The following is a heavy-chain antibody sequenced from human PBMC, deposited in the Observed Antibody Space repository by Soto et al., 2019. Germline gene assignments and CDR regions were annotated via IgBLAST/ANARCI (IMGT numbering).Heavy chain of an antibody. D-gene: IGHD6-19*01. Sequence: ESLKISCKGSGYSFTSYWIGWVRQMPGKGLEWMGIIYPGDSDTRYSPSFQGQVTISADKSISTAYLQWSSLKASDTAMYYCARLGMAVAGTYGMDGWGQGTTVTVSS. J-gene: IGHJ6*02. CDR2: IYPGDSDT. CDR3: ARLGMAVAGTYGMDG. CDR1: GYSFTSYW. V-gene: IGHV5-51*01.